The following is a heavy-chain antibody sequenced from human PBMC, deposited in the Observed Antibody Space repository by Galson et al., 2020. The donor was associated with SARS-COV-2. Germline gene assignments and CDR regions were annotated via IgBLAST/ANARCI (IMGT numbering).Heavy chain of an antibody. Sequence: SETLSLTCAVYGGSFSGYYWSWIRQPPGKGLEWIGEINHSGSTNYNPSLKSRVTISVDTSKNQFSLKLSSVTAADTAVYYCARAFLYFDWLFGWFDPWGQGTLVTVSS. J-gene: IGHJ5*02. D-gene: IGHD3-9*01. CDR3: ARAFLYFDWLFGWFDP. CDR1: GGSFSGYY. V-gene: IGHV4-34*01. CDR2: INHSGST.